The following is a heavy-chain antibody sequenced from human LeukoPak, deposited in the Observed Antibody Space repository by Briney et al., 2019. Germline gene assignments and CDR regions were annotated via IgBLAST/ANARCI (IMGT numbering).Heavy chain of an antibody. Sequence: PGGSLRLSCAASGFTFSSYATSWVRQAPGKGLEWVSAISGSGGSTYYADSVKGRFTISRDNSKNTLYLQMNSLRAEDTAVYYCAKVKYSSSWYLDYWGQGTLVTVSS. D-gene: IGHD6-13*01. CDR1: GFTFSSYA. J-gene: IGHJ4*02. V-gene: IGHV3-23*01. CDR3: AKVKYSSSWYLDY. CDR2: ISGSGGST.